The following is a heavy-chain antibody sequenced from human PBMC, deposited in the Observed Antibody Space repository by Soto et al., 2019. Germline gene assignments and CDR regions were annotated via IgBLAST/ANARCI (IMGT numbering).Heavy chain of an antibody. J-gene: IGHJ6*02. D-gene: IGHD3-10*01. V-gene: IGHV1-69*06. CDR1: GGTFSSYA. CDR2: IIPIFGTA. Sequence: SVKVSCKASGGTFSSYAISWVRQAPGQGLEWMGGIIPIFGTANYAQKFQGRVTITADKSTSTAYMELSSLRSEDTAVYYCARDSPPYYGSGSYYDYYGMDVWGQGTKVTV. CDR3: ARDSPPYYGSGSYYDYYGMDV.